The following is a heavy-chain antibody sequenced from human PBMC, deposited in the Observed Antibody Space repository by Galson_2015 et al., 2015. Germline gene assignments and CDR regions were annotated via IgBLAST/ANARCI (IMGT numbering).Heavy chain of an antibody. J-gene: IGHJ6*02. V-gene: IGHV4-4*02. CDR1: GGSISSSNW. CDR3: ARFPRCSSTSCYGRYYYYGMDV. Sequence: LSLTCAVSGGSISSSNWWSWVRQPPGKGLEWIGEIYHSGSTNYNPSLKSRVTISVDKSKNQFSLKLSSVTAADTAVYYCARFPRCSSTSCYGRYYYYGMDVWGQGTTVTVSS. D-gene: IGHD2-2*01. CDR2: IYHSGST.